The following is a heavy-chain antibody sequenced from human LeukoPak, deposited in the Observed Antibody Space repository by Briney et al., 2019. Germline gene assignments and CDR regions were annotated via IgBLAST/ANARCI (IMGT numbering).Heavy chain of an antibody. V-gene: IGHV3-53*01. J-gene: IGHJ4*02. Sequence: GGSLRLSCAASGFSVSSHFMSWVRQAPGKGLEWVSVIYAGGDTYYADSVKGRFTIARDNFKNTVYLQMNSLRAEDTGMYYCARSGSGWFDYWGQGTLVTVS. CDR1: GFSVSSHF. D-gene: IGHD6-19*01. CDR3: ARSGSGWFDY. CDR2: IYAGGDT.